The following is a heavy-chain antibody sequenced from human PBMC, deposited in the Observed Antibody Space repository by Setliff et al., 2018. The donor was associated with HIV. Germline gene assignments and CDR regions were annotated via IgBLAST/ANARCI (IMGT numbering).Heavy chain of an antibody. J-gene: IGHJ5*02. CDR2: MSGSDNTT. D-gene: IGHD2-8*02. CDR1: GFIFSSYW. CDR3: AKTAYYFNTGGPKGWFDP. V-gene: IGHV3-23*01. Sequence: GGSLRLSCAASGFIFSSYWMHWVRQAPGKGLEWVAGMSGSDNTTFYADSVKGRFTVSRDNSKKTLYMVMDSLRADDTAVYYCAKTAYYFNTGGPKGWFDPWGQGTLVTVSS.